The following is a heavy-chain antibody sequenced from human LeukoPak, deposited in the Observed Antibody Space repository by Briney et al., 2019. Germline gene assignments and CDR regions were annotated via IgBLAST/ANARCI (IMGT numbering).Heavy chain of an antibody. Sequence: SETLSLTCTVSGGSISSYYWSWIRQPPGKGLEWLGYIYYSGSTNYNPSLKSRVTISVDTSKNQFSLKLSSMTAADTAVYYCARIVGATRLDFDYWGQGTLVTVSS. CDR1: GGSISSYY. CDR3: ARIVGATRLDFDY. V-gene: IGHV4-59*01. CDR2: IYYSGST. J-gene: IGHJ4*02. D-gene: IGHD1-26*01.